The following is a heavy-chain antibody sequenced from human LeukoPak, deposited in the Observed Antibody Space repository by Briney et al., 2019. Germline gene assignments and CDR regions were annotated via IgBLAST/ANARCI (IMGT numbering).Heavy chain of an antibody. CDR1: GHTFTRSS. J-gene: IGHJ4*02. V-gene: IGHV1-46*01. Sequence: ASVKVSCKASGHTFTRSSMHWARQAPGQGLEWMGMINPSGGDTTYAQKLQGRVTMTRDTSTSTVYMELSSLRSEDTAVYYCARENGGEDYWGQGTLVTVSS. CDR3: ARENGGEDY. CDR2: INPSGGDT. D-gene: IGHD2-21*01.